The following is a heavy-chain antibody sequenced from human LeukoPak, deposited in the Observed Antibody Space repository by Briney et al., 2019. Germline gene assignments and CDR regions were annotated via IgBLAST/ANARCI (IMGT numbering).Heavy chain of an antibody. CDR2: IYPADSDT. J-gene: IGHJ4*02. V-gene: IGHV5-51*01. Sequence: GESLKISCQGSGSSFTTYWIGWVRQMPGKGLEWMGIIYPADSDTRYSPPFQGQVTISADQSISTAYLHWSSLKASDTAMYYCVTPSRVNGGSPKYWGQGTLVTVSS. CDR1: GSSFTTYW. CDR3: VTPSRVNGGSPKY. D-gene: IGHD4-23*01.